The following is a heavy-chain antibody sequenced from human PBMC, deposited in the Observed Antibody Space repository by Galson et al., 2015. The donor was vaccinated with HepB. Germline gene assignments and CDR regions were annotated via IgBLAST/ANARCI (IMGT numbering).Heavy chain of an antibody. CDR2: ISGSGGST. J-gene: IGHJ4*02. Sequence: SLRLSCAASGFTFSSYAMSWVRQAPGKGLEWVSAISGSGGSTYYADSVKGRFTISRDNSKNTLYLQMNSLRAEDTAVYYCAKLYSSSWYEGPFDYWGQGTLVTVSS. D-gene: IGHD6-13*01. V-gene: IGHV3-23*01. CDR3: AKLYSSSWYEGPFDY. CDR1: GFTFSSYA.